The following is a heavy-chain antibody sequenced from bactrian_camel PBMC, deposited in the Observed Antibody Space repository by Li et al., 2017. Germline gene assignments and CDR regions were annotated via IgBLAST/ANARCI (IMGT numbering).Heavy chain of an antibody. CDR1: GTAVDSYY. J-gene: IGHJ6*01. D-gene: IGHD1*01. CDR2: FDTDGSI. V-gene: IGHV3S55*01. Sequence: HVQLVESGGGSVQAGGSLRLSCVASGTAVDSYYMGWFRQAPGKEREGVATFDTDGSIEYADFVKGRFTLSKDDAKKTLSLQMNSLEPEDSGMYYCAADVRVGRYLGRCDFGAYGQGTQVTVS. CDR3: AADVRVGRYLGRCDFGA.